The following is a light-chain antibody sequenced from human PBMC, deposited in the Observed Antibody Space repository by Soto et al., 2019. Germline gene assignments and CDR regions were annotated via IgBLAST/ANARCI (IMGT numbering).Light chain of an antibody. Sequence: EIVMTQSPATLSVSPGERATLSCRASQSVSSNLAWYQQKPGQAPRLLIYGASTRATGVAARFSGSGSGTEFTLTISSLQPEDFAVYHCQQYKNWPLTFGQGTKV. CDR3: QQYKNWPLT. J-gene: IGKJ1*01. CDR2: GAS. CDR1: QSVSSN. V-gene: IGKV3-15*01.